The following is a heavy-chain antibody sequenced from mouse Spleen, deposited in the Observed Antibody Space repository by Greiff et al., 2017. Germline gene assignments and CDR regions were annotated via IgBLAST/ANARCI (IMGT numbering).Heavy chain of an antibody. CDR3: ARDTAYYSNPYAMDY. V-gene: IGHV3-6*01. Sequence: DVQLQESGPGLVKPSQSLSLTCSVTGYSITSGYYWNWIRQFPGNKLEWMGYISYDGSNNYNPSLKNRISITRDTSKNQFFLKLNSVTTEDTATYYCARDTAYYSNPYAMDYWGQGTSVTVSS. CDR2: ISYDGSN. D-gene: IGHD2-5*01. CDR1: GYSITSGYY. J-gene: IGHJ4*01.